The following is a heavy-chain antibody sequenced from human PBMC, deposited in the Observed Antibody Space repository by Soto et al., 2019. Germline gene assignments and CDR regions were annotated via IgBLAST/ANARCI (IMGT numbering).Heavy chain of an antibody. CDR3: ARHIAVSGTRGFDH. V-gene: IGHV4-4*02. Sequence: QVQLQESGPGLMKPSGTLSLTCAVSGGSITSNWWSWVRQPPGKGLEWIAEIFHTGSANYNPSLRGRLTIPMDKSRSHLSLTLNSVTAADTAVYYCARHIAVSGTRGFDHWGQGTLVTVSS. CDR1: GGSITSNW. CDR2: IFHTGSA. J-gene: IGHJ4*02. D-gene: IGHD2-21*01.